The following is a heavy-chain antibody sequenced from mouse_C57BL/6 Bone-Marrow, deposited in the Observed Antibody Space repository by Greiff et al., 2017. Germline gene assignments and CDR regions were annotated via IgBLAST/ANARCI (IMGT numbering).Heavy chain of an antibody. CDR2: ISSGSSTI. CDR3: ARVLLRSGFAY. CDR1: GFTFSDYG. Sequence: DVKLVESGGGLVKPGGSLKLSCAASGFTFSDYGMNWVRQAPEKGLEWVAYISSGSSTIYYADTVKGRFTISRDNAKNTLFLQMTSLRSEDTAMYYCARVLLRSGFAYWGQGTLVTVSA. V-gene: IGHV5-17*01. D-gene: IGHD1-1*01. J-gene: IGHJ3*01.